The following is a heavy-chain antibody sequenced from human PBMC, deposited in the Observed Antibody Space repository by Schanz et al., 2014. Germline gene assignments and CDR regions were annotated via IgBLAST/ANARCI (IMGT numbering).Heavy chain of an antibody. J-gene: IGHJ3*02. Sequence: EAHLVESGGGLVKPGGSLTLSCAASGFNFSSYGMHWVRQAPGKGLEWVSAISGRDGSTYYADSVRGRFTISRDNSKNTLYLQMNSLRAEDTAVYYCAKSDAFDIWGRGTLVTVSS. CDR1: GFNFSSYG. V-gene: IGHV3-23*04. CDR2: ISGRDGST. CDR3: AKSDAFDI.